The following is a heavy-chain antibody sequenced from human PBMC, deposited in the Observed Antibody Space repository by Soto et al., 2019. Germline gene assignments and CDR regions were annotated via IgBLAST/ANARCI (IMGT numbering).Heavy chain of an antibody. CDR1: GFVFSNYA. D-gene: IGHD4-17*01. CDR3: AKDDYGDLGSVFDY. Sequence: PGGSLRLSCAASGFVFSNYAMSWVRQAPGKGLEWVAAISRSAENAYYADSVKGRFTISRDNSKKTLYLQMNSLRAEDTAVYYCAKDDYGDLGSVFDYWGQGSLVTVSS. J-gene: IGHJ4*02. V-gene: IGHV3-23*01. CDR2: ISRSAENA.